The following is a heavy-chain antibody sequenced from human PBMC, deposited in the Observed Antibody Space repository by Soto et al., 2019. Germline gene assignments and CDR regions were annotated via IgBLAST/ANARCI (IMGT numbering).Heavy chain of an antibody. CDR3: ARAKRGTSPDYVGKFDN. CDR1: GGSFSGYY. D-gene: IGHD4-17*01. V-gene: IGHV4-34*01. J-gene: IGHJ4*02. Sequence: SETLSLTCSVYGGSFSGYYWSWIRQPPGKGLEWIGEINHSGSTNYNPSLKGRVTISVDTSKNQFSLKLSSVTAADTAVYYCARAKRGTSPDYVGKFDNWGQGTLVTVS. CDR2: INHSGST.